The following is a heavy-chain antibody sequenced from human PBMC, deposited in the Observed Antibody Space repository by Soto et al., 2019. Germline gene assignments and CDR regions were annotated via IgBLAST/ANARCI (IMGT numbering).Heavy chain of an antibody. Sequence: QVQLVASGGGVVQPGRSLTLSCAASGFTFNNYGMHWVRQAPGKGLEWVAIIWDNGSTKYYADSVKGRFTISRDTSKSTLYLQMNSLRAEDTAIYFCARDRNRVGGHNWFDSWGQGTLVTVSS. V-gene: IGHV3-33*01. J-gene: IGHJ5*01. CDR3: ARDRNRVGGHNWFDS. CDR2: IWDNGSTK. CDR1: GFTFNNYG. D-gene: IGHD3-16*01.